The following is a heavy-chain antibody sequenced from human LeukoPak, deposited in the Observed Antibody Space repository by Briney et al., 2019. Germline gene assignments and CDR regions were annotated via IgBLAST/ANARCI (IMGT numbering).Heavy chain of an antibody. V-gene: IGHV3-23*01. CDR1: GFTFSDYA. J-gene: IGHJ6*03. CDR2: ISGGGGSS. Sequence: GGSLRLSCAASGFTFSDYAMSWVRQAPGKGLEWVSAISGGGGSSFYADSVKGRFAISRDNSKNTLYLQMNTLRTKDTAVYYCAKYAVPAAADYYYYMDVWGKGTTVTVSS. D-gene: IGHD2-2*01. CDR3: AKYAVPAAADYYYYMDV.